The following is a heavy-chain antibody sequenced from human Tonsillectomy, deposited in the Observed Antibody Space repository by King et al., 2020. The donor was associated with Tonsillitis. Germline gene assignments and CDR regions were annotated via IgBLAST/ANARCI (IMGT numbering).Heavy chain of an antibody. CDR1: GGTFSNYA. CDR3: AFMGRLTSWYTIDY. J-gene: IGHJ4*02. D-gene: IGHD6-13*01. CDR2: IIPILGIA. Sequence: QLVQSGAEVKKPGSSVKVSCKASGGTFSNYAISWVRQAPGQGLEWMGRIIPILGIANYAQKFQGRVTITADKSTTTAYMEVSSLRSEDTAVYYCAFMGRLTSWYTIDYWGQGTLVTVSS. V-gene: IGHV1-69*04.